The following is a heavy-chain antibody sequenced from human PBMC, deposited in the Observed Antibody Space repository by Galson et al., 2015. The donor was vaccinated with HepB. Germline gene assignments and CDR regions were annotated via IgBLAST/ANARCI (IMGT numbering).Heavy chain of an antibody. J-gene: IGHJ4*02. CDR2: IKQDGSEK. V-gene: IGHV3-7*03. CDR1: GFTFRSYW. D-gene: IGHD2-15*01. Sequence: SLRLSCAASGFTFRSYWMSWVRQAPGKGLEWVANIKQDGSEKYYVDSVKGRFTISRDNAKNSLFLQMNSLRAEDTAVYYCARVQFTVVVTTTDYWGQGTLVTVSS. CDR3: ARVQFTVVVTTTDY.